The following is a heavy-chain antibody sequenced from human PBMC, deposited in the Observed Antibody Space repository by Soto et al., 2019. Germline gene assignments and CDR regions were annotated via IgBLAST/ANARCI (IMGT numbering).Heavy chain of an antibody. CDR2: IDPSDSYT. CDR1: GYSFTSYW. D-gene: IGHD3-10*01. Sequence: EVQLVQSGAEVKKPGESLRISCKGSGYSFTSYWISWVRQMPGKGLEWMGRIDPSDSYTNYSPSFQGHVTISADKSISTAYLQWRSLKASDTAMYYCASRRSGSYYVGAFDIWGQGTMVTVSS. V-gene: IGHV5-10-1*03. J-gene: IGHJ3*02. CDR3: ASRRSGSYYVGAFDI.